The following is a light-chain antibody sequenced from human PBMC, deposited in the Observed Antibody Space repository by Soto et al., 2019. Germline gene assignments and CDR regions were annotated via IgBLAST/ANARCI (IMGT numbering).Light chain of an antibody. J-gene: IGKJ4*02. Sequence: DIQMTQSPSSLSASVGDRVTITCRASQDITDFLNWYQQTPRKAPKLLIYDASNLQTGVPSRFSGRGSGTEFTFTISSLQPDDVATYYCQQYDSRLTFGGGTRVEIK. CDR3: QQYDSRLT. V-gene: IGKV1-33*01. CDR1: QDITDF. CDR2: DAS.